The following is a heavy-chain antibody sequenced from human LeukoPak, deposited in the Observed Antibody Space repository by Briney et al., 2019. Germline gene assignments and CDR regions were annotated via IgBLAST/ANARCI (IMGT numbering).Heavy chain of an antibody. CDR3: ARSVGAVAGTELDY. D-gene: IGHD6-19*01. CDR2: IYYSGST. V-gene: IGHV4-59*08. CDR1: GGSISSYY. Sequence: PSETLSLTCTVSGGSISSYYWSWIRQPPGKGLEWIGYIYYSGSTNYNPSLKSRVTISVDTSKNQFSLKLSSVTAADTAVYYCARSVGAVAGTELDYWGQGTLVTVSP. J-gene: IGHJ4*02.